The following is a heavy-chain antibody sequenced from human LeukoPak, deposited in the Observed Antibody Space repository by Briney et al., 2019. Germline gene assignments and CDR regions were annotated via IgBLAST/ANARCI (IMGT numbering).Heavy chain of an antibody. D-gene: IGHD5-18*01. V-gene: IGHV3-49*03. CDR1: GFTFGDYA. CDR3: TRERGYSYGSRWYFDL. J-gene: IGHJ2*01. Sequence: GGSLRLSCTASGFTFGDYAMSWFRQAPGKGLEWVGFIRSKAYGGTTEYAASVKGRFTISRDDSKSIAYLQMNSLKTEDTAVYYCTRERGYSYGSRWYFDLWGRGTLVTVSS. CDR2: IRSKAYGGTT.